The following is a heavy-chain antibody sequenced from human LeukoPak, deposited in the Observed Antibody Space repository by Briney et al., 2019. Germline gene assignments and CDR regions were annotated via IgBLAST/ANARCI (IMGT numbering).Heavy chain of an antibody. D-gene: IGHD2-15*01. CDR2: IYYGGTT. Sequence: PSETLSLTCTVSGGSISSGDYYWSWIRQPPGKGLEWIGYIYYGGTTYYNPSLRSRTSISPDTSKNHFSLRLTSVTAADTAVYYCARASPATVSFDIWGQGTLVTVSS. CDR1: GGSISSGDYY. CDR3: ARASPATVSFDI. J-gene: IGHJ3*02. V-gene: IGHV4-30-4*08.